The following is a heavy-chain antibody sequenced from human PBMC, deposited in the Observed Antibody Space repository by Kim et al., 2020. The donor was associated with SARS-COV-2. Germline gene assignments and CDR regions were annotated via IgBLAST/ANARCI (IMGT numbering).Heavy chain of an antibody. D-gene: IGHD6-13*01. CDR1: GYTFTGYY. J-gene: IGHJ1*01. V-gene: IGHV1-2*02. CDR2: INPNSGGT. CDR3: ARDLPIAAAGTEEYFQH. Sequence: ASVKVSCKASGYTFTGYYMHWVRQAPGQGLEWMGWINPNSGGTNYAQKFQGRVTMTRDTSISTAYMELSRLRPDDTAVYYCARDLPIAAAGTEEYFQHWGQGTLVTVSS.